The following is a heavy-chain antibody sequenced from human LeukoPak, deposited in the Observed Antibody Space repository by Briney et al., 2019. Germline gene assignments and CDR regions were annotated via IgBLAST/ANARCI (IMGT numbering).Heavy chain of an antibody. CDR1: GFTFDDYA. V-gene: IGHV3-9*03. CDR2: ISWNSGSI. D-gene: IGHD3-22*01. J-gene: IGHJ4*02. Sequence: GGSLRLSCAASGFTFDDYAMHWVRQAPGKGLEWVSGISWNSGSIGYADSVKGRFTISRDNAKNSLYPQMNSLKAEDMALYYCAKSESVITTPFDYWGQGTLVTVSS. CDR3: AKSESVITTPFDY.